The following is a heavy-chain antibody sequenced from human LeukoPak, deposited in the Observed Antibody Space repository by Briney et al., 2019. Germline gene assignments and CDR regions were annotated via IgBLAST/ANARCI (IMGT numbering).Heavy chain of an antibody. CDR3: ARVRGSYYTPYLDY. D-gene: IGHD1-26*01. CDR2: IYYSGST. J-gene: IGHJ4*02. CDR1: GGSISSGGYY. V-gene: IGHV4-31*03. Sequence: SQTLSLTCTVSGGSISSGGYYWSWIRQHPGKGLEWIGYIYYSGSTYYNPSLKSRVTISVVTSKNQFSLKLSSVTAADTAVYYCARVRGSYYTPYLDYWGQGTLVTVSS.